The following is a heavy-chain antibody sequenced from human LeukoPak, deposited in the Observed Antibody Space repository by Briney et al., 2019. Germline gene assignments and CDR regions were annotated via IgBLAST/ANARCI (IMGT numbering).Heavy chain of an antibody. CDR3: ASPLLTIFGAVNDI. D-gene: IGHD3-3*01. J-gene: IGHJ4*02. CDR2: ISSGGSYI. CDR1: GFTFSSYS. V-gene: IGHV3-21*01. Sequence: GGSLRLSCAASGFTFSSYSMNWVRQAPGKGLEWVSSISSGGSYIYYADSVKGRFTISRDNAKNSLYLQMNSLRAEDTAVYYCASPLLTIFGAVNDIWGPGNLVTVSS.